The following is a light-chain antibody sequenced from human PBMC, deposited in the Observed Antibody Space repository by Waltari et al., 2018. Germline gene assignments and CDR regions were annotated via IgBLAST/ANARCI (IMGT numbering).Light chain of an antibody. V-gene: IGLV3-19*01. J-gene: IGLJ3*02. CDR2: GNN. CDR3: SSRDNSGNRP. CDR1: SLRTSY. Sequence: SSELTQDLDVSVALGQTVRITCQGASLRTSYASWYLQKPGQAPLLLIYGNNNRPSGIPDRFSGSSSGNTASLTITGSQSEDEADYYCSSRDNSGNRPFGGGTKLTVL.